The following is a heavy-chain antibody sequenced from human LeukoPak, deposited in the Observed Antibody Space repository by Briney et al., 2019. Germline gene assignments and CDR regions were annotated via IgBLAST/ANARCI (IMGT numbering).Heavy chain of an antibody. Sequence: PSETLSLTCTVSGGSISSYYWSWIRQPAGKGLEWIGRIYTSGSTNYNPSLKSRVTMSVDTSKNQFSLKLSSVTAADTAVCYCARSLAIFGVVIHYYMDVWGKGTTVTVSS. D-gene: IGHD3-3*01. V-gene: IGHV4-4*07. J-gene: IGHJ6*03. CDR2: IYTSGST. CDR3: ARSLAIFGVVIHYYMDV. CDR1: GGSISSYY.